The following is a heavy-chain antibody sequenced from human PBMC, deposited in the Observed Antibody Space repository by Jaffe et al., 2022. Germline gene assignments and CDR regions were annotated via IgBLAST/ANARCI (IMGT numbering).Heavy chain of an antibody. V-gene: IGHV4-39*01. CDR3: ARHASGTTLFGVLRPDFWSGYPPPPSLNDY. D-gene: IGHD3-3*01. CDR1: GGSISSSSYY. CDR2: IYYSGST. J-gene: IGHJ4*02. Sequence: QLQLQESGPGLVKPSETLSLTCTVSGGSISSSSYYWGWIRQPPGKGLEWIGSIYYSGSTYYNPSLKSRVTISVDTSKNQFSLKLSSVTAADTAVYYCARHASGTTLFGVLRPDFWSGYPPPPSLNDYWGQGTLVTVSS.